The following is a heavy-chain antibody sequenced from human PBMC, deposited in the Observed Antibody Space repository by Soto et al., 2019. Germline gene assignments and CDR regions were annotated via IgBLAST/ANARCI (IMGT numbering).Heavy chain of an antibody. J-gene: IGHJ4*02. CDR2: IGTAGDT. CDR3: ARGTRYDSSGYYFDY. Sequence: EVQLVESGGGLVQPGGSLRLSCAASGFTFSSYDMHWVRQATGKGLEWVSAIGTAGDTYYPGSVKGRFTISRENAKNSLYLQMNSLRAGDTAVYYCARGTRYDSSGYYFDYWGQGTLVTVSS. CDR1: GFTFSSYD. D-gene: IGHD3-22*01. V-gene: IGHV3-13*04.